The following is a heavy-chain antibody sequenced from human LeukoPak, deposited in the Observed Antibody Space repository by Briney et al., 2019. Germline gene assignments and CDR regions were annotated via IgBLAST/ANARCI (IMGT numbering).Heavy chain of an antibody. CDR1: GFTFSSYA. CDR3: AKGWAGDYGSNWFDP. Sequence: PGGSLRLSCAASGFTFSSYAMSWVHQAPGKGLEWVSAISGSGGSTYYADSVKGRFTISRDNSKNTLYLQMNSLRAEDTAVYYCAKGWAGDYGSNWFDPWGQGTLVTVSS. D-gene: IGHD4-17*01. V-gene: IGHV3-23*01. CDR2: ISGSGGST. J-gene: IGHJ5*02.